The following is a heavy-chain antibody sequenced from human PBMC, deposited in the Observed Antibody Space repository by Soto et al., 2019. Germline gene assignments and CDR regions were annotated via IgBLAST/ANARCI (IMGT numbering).Heavy chain of an antibody. Sequence: QVQLVESGGGVVQPGRSLRLSCAASGFTFSSYGMHWVRQAPGKGLEGVAVISYDGSNKYYADSVKGRFTISRDNSKNALYLQMNSLRAEDTAVYYCAKDQFSRERGFDPWGQGTLVTVSS. CDR2: ISYDGSNK. CDR3: AKDQFSRERGFDP. CDR1: GFTFSSYG. V-gene: IGHV3-30*18. J-gene: IGHJ5*02. D-gene: IGHD6-6*01.